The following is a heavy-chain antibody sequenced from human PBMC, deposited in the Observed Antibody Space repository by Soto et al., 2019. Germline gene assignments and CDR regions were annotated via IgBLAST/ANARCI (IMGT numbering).Heavy chain of an antibody. CDR1: GGSFSGYY. Sequence: NPSETLSLTCAVYGGSFSGYYWTWIRQPPGTGLEWIGEINHSGSTDYNPSLKSRVTISVDTSKNQISLKLTSVTAADTAVYYCARDKITGIFDYWGQGTLVTVSS. V-gene: IGHV4-34*01. CDR3: ARDKITGIFDY. CDR2: INHSGST. J-gene: IGHJ4*02. D-gene: IGHD2-8*02.